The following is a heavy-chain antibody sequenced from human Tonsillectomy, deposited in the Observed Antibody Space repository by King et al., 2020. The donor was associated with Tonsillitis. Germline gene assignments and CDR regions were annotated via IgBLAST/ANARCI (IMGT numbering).Heavy chain of an antibody. D-gene: IGHD3-3*01. V-gene: IGHV4-59*01. CDR3: ARWRTYYDY. Sequence: QLQESGPRLVKPSETLSLTCTVSGGSISSYYWSWIRQPPGKGLEWIGNVFYSGSTSYNASLKSRVTISEDTSKNQFSLKLSSVIAADTAVYYCARWRTYYDYWGQGTLVTVSS. J-gene: IGHJ4*02. CDR1: GGSISSYY. CDR2: VFYSGST.